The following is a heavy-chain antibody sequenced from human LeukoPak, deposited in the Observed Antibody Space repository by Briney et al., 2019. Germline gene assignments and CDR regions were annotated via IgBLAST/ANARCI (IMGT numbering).Heavy chain of an antibody. J-gene: IGHJ2*01. CDR1: GFTFSSYS. CDR2: ISSSSSTI. Sequence: GGSLRLSCAASGFTFSSYSMNWVRQAPGKGLEWVSYISSSSSTIYYADSVKGRFTISRDNAKNSLYLQMNSLRAEDTAVYYCAKVGGGWYLDLWGRGTLVTVSS. V-gene: IGHV3-48*01. D-gene: IGHD3-3*01. CDR3: AKVGGGWYLDL.